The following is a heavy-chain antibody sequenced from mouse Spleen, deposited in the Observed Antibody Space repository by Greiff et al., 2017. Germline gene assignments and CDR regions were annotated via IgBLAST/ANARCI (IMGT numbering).Heavy chain of an antibody. CDR2: ISYDGSN. D-gene: IGHD2-3*01. CDR1: GYSITSGYY. Sequence: VQLKESGPGLVKPSQSLSLTCSVTGYSITSGYYWNWIRQFPGNKLEWMGYISYDGSNNYNPSLKNRISITRDTSKNQFFLKLNSVTTEDTATYYCARGGDYDGGFDYWGQGTTLTVSS. J-gene: IGHJ2*01. V-gene: IGHV3-6*01. CDR3: ARGGDYDGGFDY.